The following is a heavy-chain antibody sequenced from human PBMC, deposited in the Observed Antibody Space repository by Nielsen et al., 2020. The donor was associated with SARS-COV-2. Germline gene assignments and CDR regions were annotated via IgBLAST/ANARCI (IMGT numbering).Heavy chain of an antibody. D-gene: IGHD1-26*01. CDR2: INVGNGNT. J-gene: IGHJ6*02. CDR1: GYTFTSYA. Sequence: ASVKVSCKASGYTFTSYAMHWVRQALGQRLEWMGWINVGNGNTKYSQKFQGRVTFTRDTSASTAYMELSSLRFEDTAVYYCARERSREYGIDVWGQGTTVTVSS. CDR3: ARERSREYGIDV. V-gene: IGHV1-3*01.